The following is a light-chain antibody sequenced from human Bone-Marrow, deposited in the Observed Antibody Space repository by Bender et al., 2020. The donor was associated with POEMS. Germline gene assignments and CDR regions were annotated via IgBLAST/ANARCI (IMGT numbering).Light chain of an antibody. CDR1: SSNIGNHG. J-gene: IGLJ3*02. CDR2: YDD. V-gene: IGLV1-36*01. Sequence: QSVVTQPPSASATPGQRVTISCSGSSSNIGNHGVNWYQQLPGEAPKLLIYYDDLLTPGVSDRFSASKSGTSASLAISELQSDDEALYYCSAWDDSLSGWVFGGGTKLTVL. CDR3: SAWDDSLSGWV.